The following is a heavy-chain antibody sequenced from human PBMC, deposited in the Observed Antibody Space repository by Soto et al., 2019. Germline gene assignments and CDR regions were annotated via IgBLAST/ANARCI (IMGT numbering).Heavy chain of an antibody. CDR2: ISHDGINK. D-gene: IGHD6-19*01. CDR1: GFRFSSYA. Sequence: QVRLVESGGGVVQPGRSVRLSCTASGFRFSSYAMYWFRQPPGKGLEWVAVISHDGINKHYADSVKGRVTVSRDNSNHSLDLQLNSLRGEDTAMYYCARDMYSSDYFVKWFGPWGQGTLVTVSS. CDR3: ARDMYSSDYFVKWFGP. V-gene: IGHV3-30-3*01. J-gene: IGHJ5*02.